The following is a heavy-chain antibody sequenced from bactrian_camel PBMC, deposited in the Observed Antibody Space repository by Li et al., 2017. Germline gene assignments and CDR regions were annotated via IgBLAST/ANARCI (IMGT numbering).Heavy chain of an antibody. J-gene: IGHJ6*01. Sequence: QVQLVESGGGSVQVGGSLRLSCVASGDTIGRYSMGWFRQIPDKEREGVAAINFEGDPSYADSVKGRFTISKDNAKNTLYLQMISLKTEDTAIYYCAAVFCAEAAVLGPPLKKDWTFGYWGQGTQVTVS. V-gene: IGHV3S55*01. CDR2: INFEGDP. D-gene: IGHD8*01. CDR3: AAVFCAEAAVLGPPLKKDWTFGY. CDR1: GDTIGRYS.